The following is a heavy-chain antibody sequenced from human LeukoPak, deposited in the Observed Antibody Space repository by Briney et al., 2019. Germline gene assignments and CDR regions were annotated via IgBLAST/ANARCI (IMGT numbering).Heavy chain of an antibody. Sequence: GGSLRLSCAASGFTFSSYWMHWVRQAPGKGLVWVSRTSSDGSNTTFADSVKGRFTISRDNAKNTLYLQMNSLRAEDTAVYYCARKVSWYFNLWGRGTLVTVSS. CDR1: GFTFSSYW. J-gene: IGHJ2*01. CDR3: ARKVSWYFNL. D-gene: IGHD6-6*01. V-gene: IGHV3-74*01. CDR2: TSSDGSNT.